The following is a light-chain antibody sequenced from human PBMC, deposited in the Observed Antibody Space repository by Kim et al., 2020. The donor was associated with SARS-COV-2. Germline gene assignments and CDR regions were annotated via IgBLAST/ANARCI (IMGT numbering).Light chain of an antibody. CDR1: SGSIASNY. V-gene: IGLV6-57*04. CDR2: EDN. J-gene: IGLJ3*02. CDR3: QSYDSSNPWV. Sequence: NFMLTQPHSVSESPGKTVTISCTRSSGSIASNYVQWYQQRPGSAPTTVIYEDNQRPSGVPDRFSGSIDSSYNSASLTISGLKTEDEADYYCQSYDSSNPWVFGGGTQLTVL.